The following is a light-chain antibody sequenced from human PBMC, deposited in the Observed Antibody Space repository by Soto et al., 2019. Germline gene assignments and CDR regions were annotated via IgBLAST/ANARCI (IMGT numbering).Light chain of an antibody. V-gene: IGKV4-1*01. CDR3: QQYYSTPIT. J-gene: IGKJ5*01. CDR1: QSVLSSSNNQNY. Sequence: DIVMTQSPDSLAVSLGERATINCKSSQSVLSSSNNQNYLAWYQQKPGQPPNLLIYWASTRESGVPDRFSGSGSGTDLTLTISSLQAEDVAVYYCQQYYSTPITFGQGTRLEIK. CDR2: WAS.